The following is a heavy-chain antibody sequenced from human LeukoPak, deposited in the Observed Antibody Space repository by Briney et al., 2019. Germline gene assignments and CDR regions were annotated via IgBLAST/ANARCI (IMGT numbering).Heavy chain of an antibody. CDR3: AKESPSYYYDSSGYYPDY. CDR1: GFTFSSYA. D-gene: IGHD3-22*01. V-gene: IGHV3-23*01. CDR2: ISGSGGST. J-gene: IGHJ4*02. Sequence: PGGSLRLSCAASGFTFSSYAMSWVRQAPGKGLEWVSAISGSGGSTYYADSVKGRFTISRDNSKNTLYLQMNSLRAEDTAVYYCAKESPSYYYDSSGYYPDYWGQGTLVTVSS.